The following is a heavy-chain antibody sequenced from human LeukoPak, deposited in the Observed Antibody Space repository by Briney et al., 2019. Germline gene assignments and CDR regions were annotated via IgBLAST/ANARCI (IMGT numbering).Heavy chain of an antibody. J-gene: IGHJ6*03. D-gene: IGHD2-2*02. V-gene: IGHV4-61*02. CDR2: VSTSGST. CDR1: GGSINSGSYY. CDR3: ARGGRCSSTSCYRGGYYYYMDV. Sequence: PSQTLSLTCTVSGGSINSGSYYWSWIRQPAGKGLEWIGRVSTSGSTNYNPSLKSRVTISVDTSKNQFSLKLSSVTAADTAVYYCARGGRCSSTSCYRGGYYYYMDVWGKGTTVTVSS.